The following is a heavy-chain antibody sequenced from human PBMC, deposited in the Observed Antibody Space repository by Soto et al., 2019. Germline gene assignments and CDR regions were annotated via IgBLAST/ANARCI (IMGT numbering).Heavy chain of an antibody. V-gene: IGHV4-34*01. D-gene: IGHD3-3*01. CDR2: INHSGST. CDR1: GGSFSGYY. J-gene: IGHJ5*02. CDR3: ARGKRNDFWSGYYTGWFDP. Sequence: QVQLQQWGAGLLKPSETLSLTCAVYGGSFSGYYWSWIGQPPGKGLEWIGEINHSGSTNYNPSLKSRVTISVDTSKNQFSLKLSSVTAADTAVYYCARGKRNDFWSGYYTGWFDPWGQGTLVTVSS.